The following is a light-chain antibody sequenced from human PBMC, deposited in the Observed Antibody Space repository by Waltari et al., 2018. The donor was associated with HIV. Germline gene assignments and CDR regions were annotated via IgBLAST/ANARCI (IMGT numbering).Light chain of an antibody. Sequence: QFALTQPASVSGSLGPSITISCTGTSSDVGSYNLVSWYQQHPGKAPKLMIYEVSKRPSGVSNRFSGSKSGNTASLTISGLQAEDEADYYCCSYAGSSTLVFGGGTKLTVL. V-gene: IGLV2-23*02. CDR2: EVS. J-gene: IGLJ2*01. CDR3: CSYAGSSTLV. CDR1: SSDVGSYNL.